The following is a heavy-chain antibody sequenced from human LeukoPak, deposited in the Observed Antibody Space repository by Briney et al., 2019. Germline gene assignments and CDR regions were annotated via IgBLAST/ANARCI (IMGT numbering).Heavy chain of an antibody. V-gene: IGHV4-59*08. J-gene: IGHJ6*03. CDR1: GGSISSYY. CDR2: IYHSGST. Sequence: SETLSLTCAVSGGSISSYYWSWIRQPPGKGLEWIGYIYHSGSTNYNPSLKSRVTLSVDTSKNQFSLKLSSVTAADTAVYYCARLATSIAARPEAYYYYYYIDVWGKGTTVTVSS. CDR3: ARLATSIAARPEAYYYYYYIDV. D-gene: IGHD6-6*01.